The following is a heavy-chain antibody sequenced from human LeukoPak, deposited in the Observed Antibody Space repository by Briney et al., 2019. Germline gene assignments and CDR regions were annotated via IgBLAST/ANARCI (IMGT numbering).Heavy chain of an antibody. CDR2: IIPIFGTA. J-gene: IGHJ5*02. D-gene: IGHD2-15*01. V-gene: IGHV1-69*05. Sequence: ATVKVSCKASGGTFSSYAISWVRQAPGQGLEWVGGIIPIFGTANYAQKFQGRVTITTDESTSTAYMELSSLRSEDTAVYYCARLRDCSGGSCFHWFDPWGQGTLVTVSS. CDR1: GGTFSSYA. CDR3: ARLRDCSGGSCFHWFDP.